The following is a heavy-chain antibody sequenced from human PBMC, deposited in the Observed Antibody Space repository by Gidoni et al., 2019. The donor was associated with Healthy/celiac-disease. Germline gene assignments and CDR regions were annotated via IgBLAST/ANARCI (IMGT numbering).Heavy chain of an antibody. D-gene: IGHD3-9*01. CDR2: ISGIGGST. CDR3: AKDSDILTGHFDY. CDR1: GFTISIYA. V-gene: IGHV3-23*01. Sequence: EVQLLESGGGLVQPGGSLRLSCAASGFTISIYAMSWVRQAPGKGLEWVSAISGIGGSTYYADSVNGRFTISRDNSKNPLYLQMIRLRAEDTAVYYCAKDSDILTGHFDYWGQGTLVTVSS. J-gene: IGHJ4*02.